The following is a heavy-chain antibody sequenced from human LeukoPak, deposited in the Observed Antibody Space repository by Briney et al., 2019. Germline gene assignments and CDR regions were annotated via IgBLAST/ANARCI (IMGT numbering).Heavy chain of an antibody. CDR2: INHSGIT. Sequence: SETLSLTCAVYGGSFSGYYWSWIRQPPGKGLEWIGEINHSGITNYNPSLKSRVTISVDTSKNQFSLKLSSVTAADTAVYYCARGPHGPDAFDIWGQGTMVTVSS. J-gene: IGHJ3*02. CDR3: ARGPHGPDAFDI. CDR1: GGSFSGYY. V-gene: IGHV4-34*01.